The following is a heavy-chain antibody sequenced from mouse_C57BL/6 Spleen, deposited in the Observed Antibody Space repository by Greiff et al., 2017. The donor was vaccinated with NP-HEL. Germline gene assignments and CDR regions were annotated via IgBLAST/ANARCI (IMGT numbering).Heavy chain of an antibody. Sequence: EVQVVESGGGLVKPGGSLKLSCAASGFTFSSYAMSWVRQTPEKRLEWVATISDGGSYTYYPDNVKGRFTISRDNAKNNLYLQMSHLKSEDTAMYYCARGVDYYGSSYRYFDVWGTGTTVTVSS. V-gene: IGHV5-4*01. CDR3: ARGVDYYGSSYRYFDV. CDR1: GFTFSSYA. CDR2: ISDGGSYT. J-gene: IGHJ1*03. D-gene: IGHD1-1*01.